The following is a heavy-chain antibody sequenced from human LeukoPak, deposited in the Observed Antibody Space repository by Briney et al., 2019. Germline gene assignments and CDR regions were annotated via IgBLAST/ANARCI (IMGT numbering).Heavy chain of an antibody. CDR3: ARMRTTYTVTQKGYFDY. CDR1: GGSLSGYY. Sequence: SETRSLTCAVHGGSLSGYYWGWIRQPPGKGLEWIGEINHSGSTNYNPSLKSRATISVDTPKNQFSLKLSTVTAADTAVYYCARMRTTYTVTQKGYFDYWGQGTLVTVSS. J-gene: IGHJ4*02. V-gene: IGHV4-34*01. CDR2: INHSGST. D-gene: IGHD4-17*01.